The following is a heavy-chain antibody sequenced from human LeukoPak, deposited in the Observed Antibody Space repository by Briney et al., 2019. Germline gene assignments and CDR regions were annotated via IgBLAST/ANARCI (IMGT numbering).Heavy chain of an antibody. CDR3: ASALTAYNWFDP. J-gene: IGHJ5*02. CDR2: ISSSSSYI. Sequence: GGSLRLSCAASGFTFSSYSMNWVRQAPGKGLEWVSSISSSSSYIYYADSVKGRFTISRDNAKNSLYLQMNSLRAEDTAVYYCASALTAYNWFDPWGQGTLVTVSS. CDR1: GFTFSSYS. V-gene: IGHV3-21*01. D-gene: IGHD5-18*01.